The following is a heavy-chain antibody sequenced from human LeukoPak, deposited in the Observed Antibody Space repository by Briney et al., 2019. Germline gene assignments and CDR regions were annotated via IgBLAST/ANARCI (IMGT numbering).Heavy chain of an antibody. J-gene: IGHJ4*02. CDR3: ARDGIAVAGKGVFDY. V-gene: IGHV1-69*05. D-gene: IGHD6-19*01. CDR2: IIPIFGTA. CDR1: GGTFSSYA. Sequence: SVKVSCKASGGTFSSYAISWVRQAPGQGLEWMGGIIPIFGTANYAQKFQGRVTITTDESTSTAYMELRSLRSDDTAVYYCARDGIAVAGKGVFDYWGQGTLVTVSS.